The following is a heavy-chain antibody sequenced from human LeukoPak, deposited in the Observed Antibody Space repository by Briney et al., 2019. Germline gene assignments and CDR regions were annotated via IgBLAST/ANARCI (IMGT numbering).Heavy chain of an antibody. CDR3: ATDSSLYNIAVAAFDY. Sequence: ASVKVSCKVSGYTLTELSMHWVRQAPGKGLEWMGGFDPEDGETIYAQKFQGRVTMTEDTSTDTAYMELSRLRSEDTAVYYCATDSSLYNIAVAAFDYWGQGTLVTVSS. CDR1: GYTLTELS. D-gene: IGHD6-19*01. CDR2: FDPEDGET. J-gene: IGHJ4*02. V-gene: IGHV1-24*01.